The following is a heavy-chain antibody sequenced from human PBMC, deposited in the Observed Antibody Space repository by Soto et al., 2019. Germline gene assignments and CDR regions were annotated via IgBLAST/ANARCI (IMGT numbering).Heavy chain of an antibody. CDR3: ARGASSGFEYWYFDI. Sequence: QVQLVQSGAELKKPGSSVKVSCEASGGSFSKKAISWLRQAPGQGLEWMGGINTKFGATNYAPKFQGRITITADESTNPGYTTLTTLTFEDTAGYYCARGASSGFEYWYFDIWGRGTLVSVSS. CDR2: INTKFGAT. V-gene: IGHV1-69*01. D-gene: IGHD5-12*01. J-gene: IGHJ2*01. CDR1: GGSFSKKA.